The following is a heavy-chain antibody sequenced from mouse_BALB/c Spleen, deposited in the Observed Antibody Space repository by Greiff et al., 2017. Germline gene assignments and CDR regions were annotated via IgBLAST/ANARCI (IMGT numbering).Heavy chain of an antibody. CDR2: IYPGDGDT. J-gene: IGHJ3*01. CDR1: GYTFTSYW. CDR3: ARSGGLRRAY. D-gene: IGHD2-4*01. Sequence: SGAELARPGASVKLSCKASGYTFTSYWMQWVKQRPGQGLEWIGAIYPGDGDTRYTQKFKGKATLTADKSSSTAYMQLSSLASEDSAVYYCARSGGLRRAYWGQGTLVTVSA. V-gene: IGHV1-87*01.